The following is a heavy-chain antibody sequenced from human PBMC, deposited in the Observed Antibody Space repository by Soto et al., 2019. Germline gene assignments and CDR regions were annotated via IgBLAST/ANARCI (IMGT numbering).Heavy chain of an antibody. V-gene: IGHV1-69*13. CDR3: ARDGAAVAGTMVY. D-gene: IGHD6-19*01. CDR2: VVPMFATT. CDR1: GDTFTRFA. J-gene: IGHJ4*02. Sequence: GASVKVSCKVFGDTFTRFAYSWVRQAPGQGLEWMGGVVPMFATTKHAQRFQDRLTISADESTSTAYMELSGLRSEDTALYYCARDGAAVAGTMVYWGQGTLVTVSS.